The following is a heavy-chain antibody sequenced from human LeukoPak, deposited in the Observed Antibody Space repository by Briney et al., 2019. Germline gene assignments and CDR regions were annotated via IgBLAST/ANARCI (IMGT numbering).Heavy chain of an antibody. CDR2: ISAYNGNT. CDR3: ARDETRTYYDILPRKGGYDY. V-gene: IGHV1-18*01. D-gene: IGHD3-9*01. J-gene: IGHJ4*02. Sequence: WASVKVSCKASGYTFTSYGISWVRQPPGQGLEWMGWISAYNGNTNYAQKLQGRVTMTTDTSTSTAYMELRSLRSDDTAVYYCARDETRTYYDILPRKGGYDYWGQGTLVTVSS. CDR1: GYTFTSYG.